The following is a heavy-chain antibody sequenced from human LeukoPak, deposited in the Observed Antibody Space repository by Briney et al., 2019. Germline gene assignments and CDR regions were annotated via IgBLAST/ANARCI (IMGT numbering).Heavy chain of an antibody. V-gene: IGHV4-34*01. Sequence: SETLSLTCAVYGGTFGGYYWSWIRQPPGKGLEWIGEINHSGSTNYNPSLKSRVTISVDTSKNQFSLKLSSVTAADTAVYYCARGIAAGRYYFDYWGQGTLVTVSS. J-gene: IGHJ4*02. CDR1: GGTFGGYY. CDR2: INHSGST. CDR3: ARGIAAGRYYFDY. D-gene: IGHD6-25*01.